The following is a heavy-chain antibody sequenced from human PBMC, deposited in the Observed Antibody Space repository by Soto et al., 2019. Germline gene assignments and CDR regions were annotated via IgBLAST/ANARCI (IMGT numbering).Heavy chain of an antibody. Sequence: SQTLSLTCAISGDSVSSNSATWNWIRQSPSRGLEWLGRTYYRSKWYSDYTVSVESRITINPDTSKNQLSLQLDSVTPEDTGVDYCARAMGFDWLLYDAFDIWGQGTMVTVSS. CDR1: GDSVSSNSAT. CDR2: TYYRSKWYS. V-gene: IGHV6-1*01. D-gene: IGHD3-9*01. J-gene: IGHJ3*02. CDR3: ARAMGFDWLLYDAFDI.